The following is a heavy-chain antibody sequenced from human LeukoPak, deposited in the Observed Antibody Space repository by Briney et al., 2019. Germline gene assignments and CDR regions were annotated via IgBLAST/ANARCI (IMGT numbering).Heavy chain of an antibody. D-gene: IGHD1-26*01. CDR2: INAGNGNT. CDR3: ARSRTVGATS. J-gene: IGHJ5*02. Sequence: ASVKVSCKASGYTFTSYAMHWVRQAPGQRLEWMGWINAGNGNTKYSQKFQGRVTITADESTSTAYMELSSLRSEDTAVYYCARSRTVGATSWGQGTLVTVSS. CDR1: GYTFTSYA. V-gene: IGHV1-3*01.